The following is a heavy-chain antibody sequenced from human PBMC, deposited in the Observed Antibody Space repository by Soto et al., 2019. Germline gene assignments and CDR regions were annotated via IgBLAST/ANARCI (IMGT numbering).Heavy chain of an antibody. V-gene: IGHV4-4*07. J-gene: IGHJ4*02. CDR3: GRESGETWDYEAY. Sequence: SETLSLTCTVSGGSISSYRWSWIRQPAWKGLEWIGRISNNGNTRYNPSLKSRVTVSVDTSRNQFFLNLHSVTAADSAVYFCGRESGETWDYEAYWGQGTPVTVSS. D-gene: IGHD1-7*01. CDR2: ISNNGNT. CDR1: GGSISSYR.